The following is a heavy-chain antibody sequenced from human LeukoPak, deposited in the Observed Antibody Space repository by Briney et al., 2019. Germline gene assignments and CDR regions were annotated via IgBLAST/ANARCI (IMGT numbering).Heavy chain of an antibody. CDR1: GGSISSYY. Sequence: SETLSLTCTVSGGSISSYYWSWIRQPPGKGLKWIGSISHSGSTYYNPSLKSRVTISVDTSKNQFSLKLSSLTAADTAVYYCARLRRSRLAEFDYWGQGTLVTVSS. J-gene: IGHJ4*02. D-gene: IGHD3-3*02. CDR3: ARLRRSRLAEFDY. CDR2: ISHSGST. V-gene: IGHV4-59*08.